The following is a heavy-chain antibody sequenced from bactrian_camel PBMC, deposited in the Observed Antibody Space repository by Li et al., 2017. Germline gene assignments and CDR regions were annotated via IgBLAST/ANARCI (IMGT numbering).Heavy chain of an antibody. V-gene: IGHV3S53*01. CDR3: AALKIWVRGRCLEMLTLDSAY. CDR2: IDSDANT. Sequence: HVQLVESGGGSVEAGGSLRLSCVASEYISGSNCMGWFRRAPGKEREGIATIDSDANTDYADSVKGRLTISQDNAKNTLYLEMNSVKPEDTAMYYCAALKIWVRGRCLEMLTLDSAYWGQGTQVTVS. D-gene: IGHD1*01. J-gene: IGHJ6*01. CDR1: EYISGSNC.